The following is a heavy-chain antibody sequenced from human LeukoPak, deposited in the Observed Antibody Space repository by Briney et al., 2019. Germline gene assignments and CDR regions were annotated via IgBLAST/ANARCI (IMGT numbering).Heavy chain of an antibody. V-gene: IGHV3-7*03. CDR2: IKQDGSEK. D-gene: IGHD2-2*01. Sequence: GGSLRLSSTASGFTFSSYWMSWVRQAPGKGLEWVANIKQDGSEKYYVDSVKGRFTISRDNAKNSLYLQMNSLRAEDTAVYYCAREVVPAAIDYWGQGTLVTVSS. J-gene: IGHJ4*02. CDR3: AREVVPAAIDY. CDR1: GFTFSSYW.